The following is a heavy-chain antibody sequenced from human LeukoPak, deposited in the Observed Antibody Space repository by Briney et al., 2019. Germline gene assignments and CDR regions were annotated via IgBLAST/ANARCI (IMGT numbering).Heavy chain of an antibody. CDR2: INSDGSST. J-gene: IGHJ3*02. Sequence: GGSLRLSCAASGFTFSSYWMHWVRQAPGKGLVWVSRINSDGSSTSYADSVKGRFTISRDNAKNTLYLQMNSLRAEDTALYYCAKDMGLHSSSWYEDAFDIWGQGTMVTVSS. CDR1: GFTFSSYW. CDR3: AKDMGLHSSSWYEDAFDI. V-gene: IGHV3-74*01. D-gene: IGHD6-13*01.